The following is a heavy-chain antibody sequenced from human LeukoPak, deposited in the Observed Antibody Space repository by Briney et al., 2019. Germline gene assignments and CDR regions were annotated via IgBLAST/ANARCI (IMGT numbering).Heavy chain of an antibody. V-gene: IGHV1-46*01. CDR2: INPSGGST. D-gene: IGHD1-26*01. CDR1: GYTFTGYY. CDR3: ARTSKHEGGATYYFDY. Sequence: ASVKVSCKASGYTFTGYYIHWVRQAPGQGLEWMGIINPSGGSTSYPQKFQGRVTMTRDTSTSTVYMELSSLRSEDTAVYHCARTSKHEGGATYYFDYWGQGTLVTVSS. J-gene: IGHJ4*02.